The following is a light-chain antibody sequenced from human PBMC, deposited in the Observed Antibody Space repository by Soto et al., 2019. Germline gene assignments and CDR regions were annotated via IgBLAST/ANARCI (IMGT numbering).Light chain of an antibody. CDR2: GAS. V-gene: IGKV3-15*01. CDR1: QSVSSH. J-gene: IGKJ1*01. CDR3: QQYDNRPGT. Sequence: EIVMTQSPATLSVSPGERATLSCSASQSVSSHLAWYQHKPGQPPRLLLYGASIRLSGIPARFSGSGSGTEFTLTINSLQSEDFAVYYCQQYDNRPGTFGQGTKVEIK.